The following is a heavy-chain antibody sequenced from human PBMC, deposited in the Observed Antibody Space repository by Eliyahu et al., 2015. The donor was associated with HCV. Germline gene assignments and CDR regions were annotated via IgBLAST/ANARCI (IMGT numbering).Heavy chain of an antibody. CDR3: ARGHYSESSGFQKSASWAFDI. CDR2: LYSGCSS. Sequence: EVQLVESGGGLVQPGGSLRLSCAASGFAVNXNYMTWVRQAPGKGLEWVSVLYSGCSSYYADSVKGRFIISRDNSKNTLFLQMNSLRGDDTAIYYCARGHYSESSGFQKSASWAFDIWGQGTTVTVSA. D-gene: IGHD3-22*01. J-gene: IGHJ3*02. V-gene: IGHV3-66*01. CDR1: GFAVNXNY.